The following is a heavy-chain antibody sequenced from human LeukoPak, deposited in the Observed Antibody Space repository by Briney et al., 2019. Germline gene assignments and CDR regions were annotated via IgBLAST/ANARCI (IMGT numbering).Heavy chain of an antibody. CDR2: VYYSGST. CDR3: ARDRGYPYYFDY. D-gene: IGHD3-10*01. Sequence: SETLSLTCTVSGGSISSSSYYWGWIRQPPGKGLEWIGSVYYSGSTYYNPSLKSRVTISVDTSKNQFSLKLSSVTAADTAVYYCARDRGYPYYFDYWGQGTLVTVSS. J-gene: IGHJ4*02. V-gene: IGHV4-39*07. CDR1: GGSISSSSYY.